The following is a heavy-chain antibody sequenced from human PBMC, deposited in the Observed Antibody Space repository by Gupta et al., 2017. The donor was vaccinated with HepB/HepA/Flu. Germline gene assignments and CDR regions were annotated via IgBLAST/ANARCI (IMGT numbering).Heavy chain of an antibody. J-gene: IGHJ4*02. CDR3: ARGDNSSGSGTDY. V-gene: IGHV3-7*01. CDR1: GFTSSSYW. D-gene: IGHD6-19*01. CDR2: IKQDGSEK. Sequence: EVQLVESGGGLVQPGGSLRLSCAASGFTSSSYWISWFRRAPEKGLEWVANIKQDGSEKYYVDSVKGRFTISRDIAKNALYLQMNSLRAEDTAVYYCARGDNSSGSGTDYWGQGTLVTVSA.